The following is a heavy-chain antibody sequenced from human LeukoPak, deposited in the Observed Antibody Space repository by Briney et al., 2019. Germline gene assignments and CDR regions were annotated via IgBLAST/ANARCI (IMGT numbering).Heavy chain of an antibody. D-gene: IGHD2-21*02. J-gene: IGHJ3*02. CDR1: GYTFTSYG. Sequence: ASVKVSCKASGYTFTSYGISWVRQAPGQGLEWMGWISAYNGNTNYAQKLQGRVTMTTDTSTSTAYMELRSLRSDDTAVYYCATLGGWAYCGGDCYSSHAFDIWGQGTMVTVSS. CDR3: ATLGGWAYCGGDCYSSHAFDI. V-gene: IGHV1-18*01. CDR2: ISAYNGNT.